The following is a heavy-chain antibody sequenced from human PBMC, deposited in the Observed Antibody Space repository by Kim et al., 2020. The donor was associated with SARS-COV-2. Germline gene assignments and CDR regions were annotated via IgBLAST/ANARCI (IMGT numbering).Heavy chain of an antibody. CDR1: GGSISSYY. V-gene: IGHV4-59*13. J-gene: IGHJ5*02. CDR3: ARGPYGSGSYWAVHWFDP. CDR2: IYYSGST. D-gene: IGHD3-10*01. Sequence: SETLSLTCTVSGGSISSYYWSWIRQPPGKGLEWIGYIYYSGSTNYNPSLKSRVTISVDTSKNQFSLKLSSVTAADTAVYYCARGPYGSGSYWAVHWFDPWGQGTLVTVSS.